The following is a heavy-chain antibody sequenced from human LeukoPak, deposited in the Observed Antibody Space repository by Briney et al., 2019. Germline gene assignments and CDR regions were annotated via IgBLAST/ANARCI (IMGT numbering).Heavy chain of an antibody. V-gene: IGHV3-11*01. CDR1: GFTFSDYY. Sequence: GGSLRLSCAASGFTFSDYYMSWIRQAPGKGLEWVSYISSSGSTLYYADSVKGRFTISRDNAKNSLFLQMKSLRAEDTAVYYCARDGDYYGSGSYLDYWGQGTLVTVSS. CDR2: ISSSGSTL. CDR3: ARDGDYYGSGSYLDY. J-gene: IGHJ4*02. D-gene: IGHD3-10*01.